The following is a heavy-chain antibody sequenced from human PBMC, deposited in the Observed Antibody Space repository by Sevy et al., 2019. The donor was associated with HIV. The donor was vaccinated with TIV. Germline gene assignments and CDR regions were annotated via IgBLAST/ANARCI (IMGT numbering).Heavy chain of an antibody. V-gene: IGHV3-21*01. D-gene: IGHD1-1*01. Sequence: GGYLRLSCAASGFTFSTYSMTCVRQVPGKGLEWVSSISSSSGYIYYRDSVKGRFTISRDNAKSSLYLQMNSLRAEDSAAYYCARDSTPPWNRDTMYWYFDLWGRGTLVTVSS. CDR1: GFTFSTYS. CDR3: ARDSTPPWNRDTMYWYFDL. CDR2: ISSSSGYI. J-gene: IGHJ2*01.